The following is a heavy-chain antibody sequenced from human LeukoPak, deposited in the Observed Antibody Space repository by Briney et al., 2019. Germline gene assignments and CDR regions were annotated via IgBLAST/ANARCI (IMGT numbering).Heavy chain of an antibody. J-gene: IGHJ4*02. CDR3: ARSYCGGDCYSFDY. CDR2: IYYSGST. D-gene: IGHD2-21*02. CDR1: GGSISSYY. Sequence: SETLSLTCTVSGGSISSYYWSWIRQPPGKGLEWIGYIYYSGSTNYNPSLKSRVTVSVDTSKNQFSLKLSSVTAADTAVYYCARSYCGGDCYSFDYWGQGTLVTVSS. V-gene: IGHV4-59*01.